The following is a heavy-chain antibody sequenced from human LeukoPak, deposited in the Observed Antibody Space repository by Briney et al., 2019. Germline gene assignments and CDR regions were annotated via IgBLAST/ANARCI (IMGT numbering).Heavy chain of an antibody. Sequence: PGGSLRLSCAASGFTFSSYSMNWVRQAPGKGLEWVSYISSSSSTIYYADSVKGRFTISRDNAKNSLYLQMNSLRAEDTAVYYCARGPYYDSSGYHFDYWGQGTLVTVSS. CDR2: ISSSSSTI. V-gene: IGHV3-48*04. CDR3: ARGPYYDSSGYHFDY. D-gene: IGHD3-22*01. J-gene: IGHJ4*02. CDR1: GFTFSSYS.